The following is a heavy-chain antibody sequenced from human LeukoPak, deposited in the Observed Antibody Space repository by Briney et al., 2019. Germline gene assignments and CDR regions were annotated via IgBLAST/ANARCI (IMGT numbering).Heavy chain of an antibody. Sequence: SETLSLTCTVSGGSISSSSYYWGWIRQPPGKGLEWIGSIYYSGSTYYNPSLKSRVTISVDTSKNQFSLKLSSVTAADTAVYYCARVHSSGNEAMGYWGQGTLVTVSS. D-gene: IGHD6-19*01. CDR1: GGSISSSSYY. CDR2: IYYSGST. CDR3: ARVHSSGNEAMGY. V-gene: IGHV4-39*01. J-gene: IGHJ4*02.